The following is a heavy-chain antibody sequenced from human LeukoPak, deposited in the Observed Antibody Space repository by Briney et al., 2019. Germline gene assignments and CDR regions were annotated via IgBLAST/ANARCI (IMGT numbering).Heavy chain of an antibody. D-gene: IGHD6-13*01. CDR3: ARSIIAAGKGYFDF. CDR2: ITRSGSSM. Sequence: GGSPRLSCAASGFILSSDDMNWVRQAPGKGLEWVSYITRSGSSMYYADSVKGRFTISRDNAKNSLYLQMNSLRAEDTAVYYCARSIIAAGKGYFDFWGQGTLVTVSS. J-gene: IGHJ4*02. V-gene: IGHV3-48*03. CDR1: GFILSSDD.